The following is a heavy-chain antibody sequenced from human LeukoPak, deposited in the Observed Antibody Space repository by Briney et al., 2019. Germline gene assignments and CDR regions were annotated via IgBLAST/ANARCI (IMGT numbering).Heavy chain of an antibody. V-gene: IGHV4-34*01. J-gene: IGHJ4*02. CDR1: GESFSGYY. D-gene: IGHD6-19*01. Sequence: SETLSLTCAVYGESFSGYYWSWIRQPPGKGLEWIGEINHSGSTNYNPSLKSRVTISVDTSKNQFSLKLSSVTAADTAVYYCARTPIPQYSSGWYTSYYFDYWGQGTLVTVSS. CDR3: ARTPIPQYSSGWYTSYYFDY. CDR2: INHSGST.